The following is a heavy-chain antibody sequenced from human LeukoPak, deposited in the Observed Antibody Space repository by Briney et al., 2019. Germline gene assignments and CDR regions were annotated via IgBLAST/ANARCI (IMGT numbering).Heavy chain of an antibody. CDR3: AKDNRFLYYQGSGSYYNDY. D-gene: IGHD3-10*01. J-gene: IGHJ4*02. Sequence: GGSLRLSCAAAGFTFSSYAMSWVRQAPGKGLEWVSAISGSGGSTYYADSVKGRFTISRDNSKNTLYLQMNSLRAEDTAVYYCAKDNRFLYYQGSGSYYNDYWGQGTLVTVSS. CDR1: GFTFSSYA. CDR2: ISGSGGST. V-gene: IGHV3-23*01.